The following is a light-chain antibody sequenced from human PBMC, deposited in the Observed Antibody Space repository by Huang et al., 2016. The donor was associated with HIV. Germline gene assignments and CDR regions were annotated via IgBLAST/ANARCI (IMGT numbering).Light chain of an antibody. CDR1: QRVSTDY. CDR3: QQYGNSPLT. J-gene: IGKJ4*01. V-gene: IGKV3-20*01. Sequence: ETVLTQSPGILSLSPGERATLSCRASQRVSTDYLAWYQQKPGQAPRLLIHGATVRATGIPDRFSGSGAGTDFNLTINRLEPEDVALYYCQQYGNSPLTFGGGTEVEIK. CDR2: GAT.